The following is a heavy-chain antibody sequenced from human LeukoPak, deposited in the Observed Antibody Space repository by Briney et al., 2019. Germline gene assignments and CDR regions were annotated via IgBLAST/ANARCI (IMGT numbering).Heavy chain of an antibody. V-gene: IGHV4-59*08. D-gene: IGHD6-19*01. CDR1: GGSMSPYH. Sequence: PSETLSLTCTVSGGSMSPYHWLWIRQPPGKGLEWTGYIYYSGSTNYNPALNSRVTISVDTSRNQFSLRLSSVTAADTAIYYCARAVSGRFDYWGQGTLVTVSS. CDR3: ARAVSGRFDY. CDR2: IYYSGST. J-gene: IGHJ4*02.